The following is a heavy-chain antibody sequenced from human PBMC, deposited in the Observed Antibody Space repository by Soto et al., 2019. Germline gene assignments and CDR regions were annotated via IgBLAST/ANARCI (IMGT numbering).Heavy chain of an antibody. CDR1: GFTFSSYG. J-gene: IGHJ4*02. D-gene: IGHD6-13*01. CDR3: ARGASSSWIFDF. Sequence: ESGGGVVQPGRSLRLSCAASGFTFSSYGMHWVRQAPGKGLEWVAVIWFDGSNKYYADSVKGRFTISRDNSKNMLYLQMNSLRAEDTAVYYCARGASSSWIFDFWGQGTLVTASS. V-gene: IGHV3-33*01. CDR2: IWFDGSNK.